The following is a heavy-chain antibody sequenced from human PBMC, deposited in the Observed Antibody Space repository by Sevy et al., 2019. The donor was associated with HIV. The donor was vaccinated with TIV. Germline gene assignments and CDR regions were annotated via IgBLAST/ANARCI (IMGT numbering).Heavy chain of an antibody. D-gene: IGHD3-16*01. Sequence: GGSLRLSCAASGFTFSDYRMHWVRQAPGKGLEWVAVISYDGRNNEYNPDSVKGRFTISRDNSKNTVYLQMNSLRAEDTAIYYCARDRGEILSSAFDYWGQGTLVTVSS. V-gene: IGHV3-30*04. CDR1: GFTFSDYR. J-gene: IGHJ4*02. CDR2: ISYDGRNNE. CDR3: ARDRGEILSSAFDY.